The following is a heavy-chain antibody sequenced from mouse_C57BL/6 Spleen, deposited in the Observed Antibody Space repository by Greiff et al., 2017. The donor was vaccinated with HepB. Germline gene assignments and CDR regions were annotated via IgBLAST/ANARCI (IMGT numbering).Heavy chain of an antibody. D-gene: IGHD2-4*01. CDR3: AREGYDYDGGYYAMDY. J-gene: IGHJ4*01. V-gene: IGHV5-4*01. Sequence: EVQLVESGGGLVKPGGSLKLSCAASGFTFSSYAMSWVRQTPEKRLEWVATISDGGSYTYYPNNVKGRFTISRDNAKNNRYLQMSHLKSEDTAMYYCAREGYDYDGGYYAMDYWGQGTSVTVSS. CDR1: GFTFSSYA. CDR2: ISDGGSYT.